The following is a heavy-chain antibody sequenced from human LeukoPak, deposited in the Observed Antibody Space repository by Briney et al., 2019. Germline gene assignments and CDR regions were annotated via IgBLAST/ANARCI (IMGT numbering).Heavy chain of an antibody. V-gene: IGHV3-21*01. D-gene: IGHD6-25*01. Sequence: GGSLRLSCAASGFTFSSYSMNWVRQAPGKGLEWVSSISSGSGHINYADSVRGRFTISRDNAKNSLYLQMNSLRAEDTAVYYCVRKVYSSGWQTTVAFDYWGQGTLVTVSS. J-gene: IGHJ4*02. CDR3: VRKVYSSGWQTTVAFDY. CDR2: ISSGSGHI. CDR1: GFTFSSYS.